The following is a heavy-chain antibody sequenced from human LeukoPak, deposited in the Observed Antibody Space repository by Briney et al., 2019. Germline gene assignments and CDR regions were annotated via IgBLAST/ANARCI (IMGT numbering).Heavy chain of an antibody. CDR2: LSGRSNSI. CDR1: GFTFTTYG. D-gene: IGHD3-22*01. Sequence: GGSLRLSCAASGFTFTTYGMNWLRQAPGKGLEWVSYLSGRSNSIYYAESVKGRFTISRDNAKNSLYLQMNSLRDEDTAVYYCARDFRYHDSSGYYSFDYWGRGTLVTVSS. J-gene: IGHJ4*02. V-gene: IGHV3-48*02. CDR3: ARDFRYHDSSGYYSFDY.